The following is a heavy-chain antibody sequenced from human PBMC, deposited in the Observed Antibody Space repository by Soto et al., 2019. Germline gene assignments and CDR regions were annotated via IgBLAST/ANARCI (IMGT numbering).Heavy chain of an antibody. D-gene: IGHD6-13*01. CDR3: ARDGQQLVLIYYFDY. J-gene: IGHJ4*02. CDR1: GFTFSSYS. CDR2: ISSSSSYI. V-gene: IGHV3-21*01. Sequence: GGSLRLSCAASGFTFSSYSMNWVRQAPGKGLEWVSSISSSSSYIYYADSVKGRFAISRDNAKNSLYLQMNSLRAEDTAVYYCARDGQQLVLIYYFDYWGQGTLVTVSS.